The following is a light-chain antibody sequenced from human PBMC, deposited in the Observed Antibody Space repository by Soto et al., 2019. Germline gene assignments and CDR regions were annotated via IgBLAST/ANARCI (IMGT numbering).Light chain of an antibody. V-gene: IGLV1-44*01. CDR1: SSNIGSNT. J-gene: IGLJ1*01. CDR2: SNN. CDR3: AAWDDSLNASYV. Sequence: QSVLTQPPSASGTPGQRVTISCSGSSSNIGSNTVNWYQQLPGTAPKLLIYSNNQRPSGVPDRFSDSKSGTSASLAISGLQSEAEADYYCAAWDDSLNASYVFGTGTKLTVL.